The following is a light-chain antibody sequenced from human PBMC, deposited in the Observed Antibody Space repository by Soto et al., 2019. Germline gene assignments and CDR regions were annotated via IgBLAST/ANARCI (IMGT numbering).Light chain of an antibody. V-gene: IGLV2-23*02. CDR1: SSVVGSYNL. CDR3: RSYAGSSFYV. CDR2: EVS. J-gene: IGLJ1*01. Sequence: QSALTQPASVSGSPGQSITISCTGTSSVVGSYNLVSWYQQHPGKAPKLMIYEVSKRPSGVSNRFSGSKSGNTASLTISGLQAEDEADYYCRSYAGSSFYVFGTGTKVTV.